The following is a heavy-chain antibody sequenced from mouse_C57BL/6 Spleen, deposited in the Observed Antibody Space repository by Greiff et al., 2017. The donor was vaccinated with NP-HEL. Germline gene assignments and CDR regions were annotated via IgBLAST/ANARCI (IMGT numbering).Heavy chain of an antibody. CDR2: IRNKANNHAT. CDR1: GFTFSDAW. CDR3: TRQRDSNYDGYYAMDY. D-gene: IGHD2-5*01. Sequence: EVKVEESGGGLVQPGGSMKLSCAASGFTFSDAWMDWVRQSPEKGLEWVAEIRNKANNHATYYAESVKGRFTISRDDSKSSVYLQMNSLRAEDTGIYYCTRQRDSNYDGYYAMDYWGQGTSVTVSS. V-gene: IGHV6-6*01. J-gene: IGHJ4*01.